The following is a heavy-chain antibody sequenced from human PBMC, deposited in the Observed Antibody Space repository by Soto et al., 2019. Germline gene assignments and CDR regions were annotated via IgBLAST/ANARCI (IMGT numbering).Heavy chain of an antibody. CDR1: GFTFSSYW. CDR3: ARVRDYDWFVP. J-gene: IGHJ5*02. V-gene: IGHV3-7*05. D-gene: IGHD3-22*01. CDR2: IKQDGSER. Sequence: GGSPRLSCAASGFTFSSYWMSWVRQAPGKGLEWVANIKQDGSERYYVDSVKGRFTISRDNAKNSLYLQMNSLRAEDTAVYYCARVRDYDWFVPWGQGILVNVSS.